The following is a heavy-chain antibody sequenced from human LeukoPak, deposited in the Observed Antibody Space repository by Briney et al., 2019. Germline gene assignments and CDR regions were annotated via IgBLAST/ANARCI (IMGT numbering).Heavy chain of an antibody. CDR3: ARDERDSSGYYDH. D-gene: IGHD3-22*01. J-gene: IGHJ5*02. V-gene: IGHV1-46*01. CDR2: VNPSGGST. CDR1: GYTFTTYY. Sequence: ASVKVSCKASGYTFTTYYIHWVRQAPGQGLEWMGVVNPSGGSTSYAQKFQGRVTMTRDTSTSTVYMELSSLRSEDTAVYYCARDERDSSGYYDHWGQGTLVTVSS.